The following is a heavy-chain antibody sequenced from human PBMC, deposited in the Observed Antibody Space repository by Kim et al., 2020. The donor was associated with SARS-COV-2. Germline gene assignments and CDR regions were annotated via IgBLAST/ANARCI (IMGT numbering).Heavy chain of an antibody. Sequence: DSVKGRFTSSRDNAKNSLYLQMNSLRAEDTALYYCAKSKYQVDYYYGMDVWGQGTTVTVSS. V-gene: IGHV3-9*01. J-gene: IGHJ6*02. CDR3: AKSKYQVDYYYGMDV. D-gene: IGHD2-2*01.